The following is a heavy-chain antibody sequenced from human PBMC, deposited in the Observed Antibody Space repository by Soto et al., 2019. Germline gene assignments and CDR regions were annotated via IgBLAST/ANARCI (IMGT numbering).Heavy chain of an antibody. V-gene: IGHV1-69*01. Sequence: QVQLVQSGAEVKKPGSSVKVSCKASGGTFSSYAISWVRQAPGQGLEWMGGIIPIFGTANYAQKFQGRVTITADESTSTAYMELSSLRSEDTAVYYCASIRPCRIAAAGTCPDFYYYYGMDVWGQGTTVTVSS. J-gene: IGHJ6*02. D-gene: IGHD6-13*01. CDR1: GGTFSSYA. CDR2: IIPIFGTA. CDR3: ASIRPCRIAAAGTCPDFYYYYGMDV.